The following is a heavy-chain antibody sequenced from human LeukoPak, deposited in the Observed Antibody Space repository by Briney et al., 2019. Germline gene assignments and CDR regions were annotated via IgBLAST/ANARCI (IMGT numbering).Heavy chain of an antibody. D-gene: IGHD6-6*01. CDR3: ARVSSYSSSSGSLCDY. J-gene: IGHJ4*02. CDR1: GFTFSSYW. CDR2: IKQDGSEK. Sequence: GSLRLSCAASGFTFSSYWMSWVRQAPGKGLEWVANIKQDGSEKYYVDSVKGRFTISRDNAKNSLYLQMNSLRAEDTAIYYCARVSSYSSSSGSLCDYLGQGTRVTVSS. V-gene: IGHV3-7*01.